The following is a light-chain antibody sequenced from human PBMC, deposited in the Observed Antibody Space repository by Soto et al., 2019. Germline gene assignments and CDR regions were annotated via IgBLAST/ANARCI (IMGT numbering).Light chain of an antibody. Sequence: DIQMTQSPSSLSASVGDRVTITCQASQDISNYLNWFQQKPGKAPNLLIYDGSKLETGVPSRFSGSGSGTHFTFTISSLQPEDIATYYWQQYENLPLTFGGWTKVEIK. J-gene: IGKJ4*01. CDR1: QDISNY. V-gene: IGKV1-33*01. CDR3: QQYENLPLT. CDR2: DGS.